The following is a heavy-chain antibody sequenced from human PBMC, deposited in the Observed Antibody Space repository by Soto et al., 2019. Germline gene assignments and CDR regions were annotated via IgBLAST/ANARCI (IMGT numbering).Heavy chain of an antibody. CDR3: ARDWWGVDKPMRTNWFDP. D-gene: IGHD5-18*01. J-gene: IGHJ5*02. Sequence: QVQLVQSGLEVKTPGASVKVSCKASGFSLTNYAISWVRQAPGQGLEWMGWITAYNGNTNYPQKLQGRVTMTTDTSTNTAYMELRSLRSDDTAVYYCARDWWGVDKPMRTNWFDPWGQGTLVTVSS. V-gene: IGHV1-18*01. CDR1: GFSLTNYA. CDR2: ITAYNGNT.